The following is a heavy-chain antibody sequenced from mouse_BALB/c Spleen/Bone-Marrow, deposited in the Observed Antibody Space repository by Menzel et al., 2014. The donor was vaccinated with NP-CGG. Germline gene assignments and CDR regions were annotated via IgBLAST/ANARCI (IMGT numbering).Heavy chain of an antibody. CDR2: INPSTTYS. CDR1: GYTFTSYR. J-gene: IGHJ2*01. V-gene: IGHV1-4*01. CDR3: ALYYRYDYFDY. D-gene: IGHD2-14*01. Sequence: VQLQESGAELAKPGASVKMSCKASGYTFTSYRMHWVKQRPGQGLEWIGYINPSTTYSAYNQKFKDKATLTADKSSSTAYMQLSSLTSEDSAVYYCALYYRYDYFDYWGQGTTLTVSS.